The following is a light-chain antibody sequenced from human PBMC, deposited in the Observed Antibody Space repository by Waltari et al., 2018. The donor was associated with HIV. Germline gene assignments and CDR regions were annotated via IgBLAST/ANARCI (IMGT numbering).Light chain of an antibody. CDR1: SSNIGSNS. J-gene: IGLJ2*01. Sequence: QSVLTQPPSASVTPGQRVTIPCSGSSSNIGSNSVNCYQQLPGTAPKLLIYNNNERPPGVPDRFSGSRSVTSASLAISGLQSEDEADYYCAAWDDSLSGRVFGGGTKLTVL. CDR2: NNN. V-gene: IGLV1-44*01. CDR3: AAWDDSLSGRV.